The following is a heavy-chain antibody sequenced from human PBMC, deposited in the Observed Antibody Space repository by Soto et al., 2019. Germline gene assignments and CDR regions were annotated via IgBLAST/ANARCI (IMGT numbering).Heavy chain of an antibody. CDR2: ISAGGSDT. D-gene: IGHD4-17*01. CDR1: GFTFSTYA. J-gene: IGHJ3*02. CDR3: ALPRGYGVFDAYDI. V-gene: IGHV3-23*01. Sequence: GRSLRLSCAASGFTFSTYAMSWVRQAPGKGLEWVSAISAGGSDTYHADSVKGRFTISRDNSINTLYLQMNSLRTEDTAVYYCALPRGYGVFDAYDIWGQGAMVTVSS.